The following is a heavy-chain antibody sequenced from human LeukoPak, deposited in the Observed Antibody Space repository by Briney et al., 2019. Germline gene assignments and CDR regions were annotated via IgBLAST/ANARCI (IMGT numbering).Heavy chain of an antibody. Sequence: SSETLSLTCTVSGGSISSSSYYWAWIRQPPGKGLEWIGSIYYSGSTYYIPSLKSRVSISVDTSKNQFSLKLNSVTAADTAVYYCARQGGSYYTPFDSWGQGTLVTVSS. CDR2: IYYSGST. J-gene: IGHJ4*02. D-gene: IGHD1-26*01. CDR3: ARQGGSYYTPFDS. V-gene: IGHV4-39*01. CDR1: GGSISSSSYY.